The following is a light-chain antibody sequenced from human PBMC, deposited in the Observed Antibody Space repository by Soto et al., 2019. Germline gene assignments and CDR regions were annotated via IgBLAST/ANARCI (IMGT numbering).Light chain of an antibody. V-gene: IGKV1-5*01. CDR1: QSISSY. CDR3: QQYNSYPIT. CDR2: EAS. Sequence: DIQMTQSPSSLSASVGDRVTITWRASQSISSYLNWYQQKPGKAPKLLIYEASSLERGVPSRFSASGSGTEFTLTISGLQPDDFASYYCQQYNSYPITFGQGTRLEIK. J-gene: IGKJ5*01.